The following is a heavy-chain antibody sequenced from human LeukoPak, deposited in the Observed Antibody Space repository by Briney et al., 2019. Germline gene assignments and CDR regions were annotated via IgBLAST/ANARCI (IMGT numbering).Heavy chain of an antibody. J-gene: IGHJ4*02. CDR2: INHSGST. CDR1: GGSFSGYY. D-gene: IGHD3-22*01. CDR3: ARGRGYYDSSGYYHPFDY. Sequence: PSETLPLTCAVNGGSFSGYYWSWIRQPPGKGLEWIGEINHSGSTNYNPSLKSRVTISVDTSKNQFSLKLSSVTAADTAVYYCARGRGYYDSSGYYHPFDYWGQGTLVTVSS. V-gene: IGHV4-34*01.